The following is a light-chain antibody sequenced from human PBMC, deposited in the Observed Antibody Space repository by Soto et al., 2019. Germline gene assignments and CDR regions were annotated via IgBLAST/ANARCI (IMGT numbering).Light chain of an antibody. Sequence: EIEMTQSPATLSVSPGERATLSCRASQSVSSNLAWYQQKPGQAPRLLIYDASTRTTGGPARFSGSGSGTDFTLTISSLEPEDFAVYYCQQRFNWPTITFGQGTRLEIK. V-gene: IGKV3-11*01. CDR3: QQRFNWPTIT. J-gene: IGKJ5*01. CDR1: QSVSSN. CDR2: DAS.